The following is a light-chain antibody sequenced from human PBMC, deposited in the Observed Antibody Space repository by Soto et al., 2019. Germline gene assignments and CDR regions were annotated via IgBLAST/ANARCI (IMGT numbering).Light chain of an antibody. CDR3: QQYNNWPPVT. J-gene: IGKJ1*01. CDR1: QSVSSKY. V-gene: IGKV3-15*01. CDR2: GAS. Sequence: EIVLTQSPGTLSLSPGEGATLSCRASQSVSSKYLAWYQQKPGQAPRLLIYGASTRATGIPARFSGSGSGTEFTLTISSLQSEDFAVYYCQQYNNWPPVTFGQGTKVDIK.